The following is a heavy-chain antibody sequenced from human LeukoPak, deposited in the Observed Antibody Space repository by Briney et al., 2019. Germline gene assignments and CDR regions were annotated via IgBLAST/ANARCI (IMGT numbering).Heavy chain of an antibody. CDR2: ISGSGGST. D-gene: IGHD3-22*01. Sequence: GGSLRLSCAASGFTFSSYAMSWVRQAPRKGLEWVSAISGSGGSTYYADSVKGRFTISRDNSKNTLYLQMNSLRAEDTAVYYCAKGDSSGYYYVVWDYWGQGTLVTVSS. V-gene: IGHV3-23*01. CDR3: AKGDSSGYYYVVWDY. CDR1: GFTFSSYA. J-gene: IGHJ4*02.